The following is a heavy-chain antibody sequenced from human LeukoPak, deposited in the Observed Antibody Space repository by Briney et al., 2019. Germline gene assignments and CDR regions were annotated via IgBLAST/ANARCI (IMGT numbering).Heavy chain of an antibody. J-gene: IGHJ4*02. Sequence: PGGSLRLSCAASGFTFSTYVMNWVRQAPGKGLEWVSSISSTSSYIYYADSVKGRFTISRDNAKNSLYLQMNSLRAEDTAVYYCAGLWFGDRPPFDYWGQGALVTVSP. CDR1: GFTFSTYV. CDR3: AGLWFGDRPPFDY. D-gene: IGHD3-10*01. CDR2: ISSTSSYI. V-gene: IGHV3-21*01.